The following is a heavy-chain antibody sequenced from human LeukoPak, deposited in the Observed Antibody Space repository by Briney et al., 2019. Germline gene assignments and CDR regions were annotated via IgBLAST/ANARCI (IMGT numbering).Heavy chain of an antibody. CDR3: ARGLDNYGSGSSD. Sequence: PGGSLRLSCAASGFTFSRYNMNWVRQAPGKGLEWVSSISSSSSYIYYADSVKGRFAISRDNAKNSLYLQMNSLRAEDTAVYYCARGLDNYGSGSSDRGQGTLVTVSS. CDR1: GFTFSRYN. V-gene: IGHV3-21*01. CDR2: ISSSSSYI. D-gene: IGHD3-10*01. J-gene: IGHJ4*02.